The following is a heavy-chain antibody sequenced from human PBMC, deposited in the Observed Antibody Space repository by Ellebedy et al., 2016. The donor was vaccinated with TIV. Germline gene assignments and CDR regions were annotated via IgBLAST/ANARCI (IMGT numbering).Heavy chain of an antibody. CDR3: ATRDYDLWSGVSYYYYMDV. J-gene: IGHJ6*03. CDR1: GFTASSNY. CDR2: IYSGGST. D-gene: IGHD3-3*01. Sequence: GGSLRLXXAASGFTASSNYMSWVRQAPGKGLEWVSVIYSGGSTFYADSVKGRFTISRDNSKNTLYLQMNSLRAEDTAVYYCATRDYDLWSGVSYYYYMDVWGKGTTVTVSS. V-gene: IGHV3-53*01.